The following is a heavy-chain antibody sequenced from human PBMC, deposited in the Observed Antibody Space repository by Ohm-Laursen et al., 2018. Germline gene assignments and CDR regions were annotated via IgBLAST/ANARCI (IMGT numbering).Heavy chain of an antibody. V-gene: IGHV3-13*01. D-gene: IGHD1-14*01. CDR1: GFTFSSYD. CDR3: ARRGINRHKNNAFDV. CDR2: IGSTGDT. Sequence: SLRLSCSASGFTFSSYDMLWVRQATGNSLEWVSGIGSTGDTYYSGSVKGRFTVSRENAKNSFYLQMGSLRAGDTAVYYCARRGINRHKNNAFDVWGLGTMVIVSS. J-gene: IGHJ3*01.